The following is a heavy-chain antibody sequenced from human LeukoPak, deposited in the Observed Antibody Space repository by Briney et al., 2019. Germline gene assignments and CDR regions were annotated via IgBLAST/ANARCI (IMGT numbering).Heavy chain of an antibody. J-gene: IGHJ4*02. CDR1: RFTFSSYW. CDR2: IKQDGSEK. CDR3: ARDSGYYGLFDY. V-gene: IGHV3-7*01. D-gene: IGHD3-22*01. Sequence: QTGGSLRLSCAASRFTFSSYWMSWVRQAPGKGLEWVANIKQDGSEKYYVDSVKGRFTISRDNAKNSLYLQMNSLRAEDAAIYYRARDSGYYGLFDYWGQGTLVTVSS.